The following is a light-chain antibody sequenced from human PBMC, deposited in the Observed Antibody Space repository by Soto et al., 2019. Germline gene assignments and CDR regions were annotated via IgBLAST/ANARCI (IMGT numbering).Light chain of an antibody. CDR1: QSISSW. CDR3: QQYGNSPT. CDR2: KAS. Sequence: DIQMTQSPSTLSASVGDRVTITCRASQSISSWLAWYQQKPGKAPKLLIYKASSLESGVPSRFSGSGSGTEFTLTVSSLEPEDFAVYYCQQYGNSPTFGQGTKVDI. V-gene: IGKV1-5*03. J-gene: IGKJ1*01.